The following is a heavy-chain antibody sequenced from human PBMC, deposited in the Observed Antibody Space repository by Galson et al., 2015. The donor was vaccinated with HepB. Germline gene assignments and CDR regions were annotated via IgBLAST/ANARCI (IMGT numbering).Heavy chain of an antibody. CDR3: ARDARHRPILFDP. Sequence: VACINQDGSEKNYVDSVKGRFTISRDNAKNSLFLQMNTLTVEDTAVYYCARDARHRPILFDPWGQGTLVTVSS. V-gene: IGHV3-7*03. D-gene: IGHD3-3*01. CDR2: INQDGSEK. J-gene: IGHJ5*02.